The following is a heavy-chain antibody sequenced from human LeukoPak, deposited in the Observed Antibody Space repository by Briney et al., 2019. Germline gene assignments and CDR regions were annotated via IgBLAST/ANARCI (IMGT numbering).Heavy chain of an antibody. V-gene: IGHV3-30*18. CDR2: IPSDGSYT. Sequence: GRSLRLSCAASGFNFNSHGMHWVRQAPGKGLEWVALIPSDGSYTYYADSVKGRFTISRDNSKNTLSLQMNNVRPDDTAVYYCAKDRYGDYGPFDNWGQGTMVTVSS. D-gene: IGHD4-17*01. J-gene: IGHJ3*02. CDR3: AKDRYGDYGPFDN. CDR1: GFNFNSHG.